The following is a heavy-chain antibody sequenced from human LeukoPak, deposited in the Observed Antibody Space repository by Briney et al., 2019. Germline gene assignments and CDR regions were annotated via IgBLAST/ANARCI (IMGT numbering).Heavy chain of an antibody. CDR2: ISSSGSTI. V-gene: IGHV3-48*03. D-gene: IGHD3-10*01. Sequence: PGGSLRLSCAASGFTFSSYEMNWVRQAPGKGLEWVSYISSSGSTIYYADSVKGRFTTSRDNSRNTLYLQMTSLRPEDTALYYCAKEWYVGSPPDYWGQGTQVTVSS. J-gene: IGHJ4*02. CDR1: GFTFSSYE. CDR3: AKEWYVGSPPDY.